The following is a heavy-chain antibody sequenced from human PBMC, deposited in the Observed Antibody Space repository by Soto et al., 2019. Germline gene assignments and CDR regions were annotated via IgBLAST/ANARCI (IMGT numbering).Heavy chain of an antibody. CDR3: ARDGQWLPRDGLRSSYYFDY. CDR1: GFNFSSYV. D-gene: IGHD6-19*01. CDR2: IWYDGGNK. V-gene: IGHV3-33*01. J-gene: IGHJ4*02. Sequence: QVQLVESGGGVVQPGRSLGLSCAASGFNFSSYVMHWVRQAPGKGLEWVAVIWYDGGNKYYADSVKGRFTISRDNSKNTLYLQMNSLRAEDTAVYYCARDGQWLPRDGLRSSYYFDYWGQGTLVTVSS.